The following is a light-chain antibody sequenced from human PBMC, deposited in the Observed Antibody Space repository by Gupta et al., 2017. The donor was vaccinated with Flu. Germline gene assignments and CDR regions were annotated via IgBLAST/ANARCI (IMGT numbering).Light chain of an antibody. V-gene: IGKV3-15*01. CDR1: QSVSSN. CDR3: QQDKNWPLIP. J-gene: IGKJ5*01. Sequence: EIVMTQSPATLSVSPGERATLSCRASQSVSSNLAWYQQKPGQAPRLLIYGASTRATGIGARFSGSGGGRELTLTISSRQSEDFAGYYCQQDKNWPLIPFGQGTRLEIK. CDR2: GAS.